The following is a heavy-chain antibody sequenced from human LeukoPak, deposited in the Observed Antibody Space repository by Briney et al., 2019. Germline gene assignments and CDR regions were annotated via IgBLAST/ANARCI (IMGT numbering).Heavy chain of an antibody. CDR1: GGSISSSNW. V-gene: IGHV4-4*02. D-gene: IGHD3-16*01. CDR2: IYHSGST. J-gene: IGHJ6*03. Sequence: PSGTLSLTCAVPGGSISSSNWWSWVRQPPGKGLEWIGEIYHSGSTNYNPSLKSRVTISVDKSKNQFSLKLSSVTAADTAVYYCARETSQKGAHYMDAWGKGTTVTISS. CDR3: ARETSQKGAHYMDA.